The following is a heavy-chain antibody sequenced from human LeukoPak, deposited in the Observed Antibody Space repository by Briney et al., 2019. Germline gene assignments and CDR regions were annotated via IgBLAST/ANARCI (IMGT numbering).Heavy chain of an antibody. CDR1: GFTFSDYY. J-gene: IGHJ4*02. D-gene: IGHD1-1*01. CDR2: ISYHASNK. Sequence: GGSLRLSCAASGFTFSDYYMSWIRQAPGKGLEWVAVISYHASNKYYADSVKGRFTISRDNSKSTVYLQMNSLRAEDTAVYYCARDRGNSYNGGIDYWGQGTLVTVSS. V-gene: IGHV3-30-3*01. CDR3: ARDRGNSYNGGIDY.